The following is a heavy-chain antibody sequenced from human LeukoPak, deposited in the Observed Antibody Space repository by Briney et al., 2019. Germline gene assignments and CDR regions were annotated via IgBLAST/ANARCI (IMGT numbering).Heavy chain of an antibody. Sequence: RGESLKISCKGSGYSFTSYWIGWVRQMPGKGLEWMGIIYPGDSDTRYSPSFQGQVTISADKSISTAYLQWSSLKASDTAMYYCAGQVRYYGSGSYVYYMDVWGKGTTVTVSS. D-gene: IGHD3-10*01. CDR2: IYPGDSDT. J-gene: IGHJ6*03. CDR1: GYSFTSYW. CDR3: AGQVRYYGSGSYVYYMDV. V-gene: IGHV5-51*01.